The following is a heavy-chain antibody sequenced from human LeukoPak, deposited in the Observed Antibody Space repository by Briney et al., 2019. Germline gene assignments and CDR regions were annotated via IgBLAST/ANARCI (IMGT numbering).Heavy chain of an antibody. CDR3: ARDPGDSSSWYGYFDY. CDR1: GGSISSGGYY. Sequence: PSETLSLTCTVSGGSISSGGYYWSWIRQHPGKGLEWIVYIYYSGSTYYNPSLKSRVTISVDTSKNQFSLKLSSVTAADTAVYYCARDPGDSSSWYGYFDYWGQGTLVTVSS. D-gene: IGHD6-13*01. V-gene: IGHV4-31*03. J-gene: IGHJ4*02. CDR2: IYYSGST.